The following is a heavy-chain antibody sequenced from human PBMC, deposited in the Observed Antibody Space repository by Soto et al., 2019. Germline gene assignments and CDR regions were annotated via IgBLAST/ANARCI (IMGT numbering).Heavy chain of an antibody. D-gene: IGHD5-12*01. CDR1: GFTFSSYG. Sequence: QVQLVESGGGVVQPGRSLTLSCAASGFTFSSYGMHWVRQAPGKGLEWVAVIWYDGSHKYYADSVTGRVTSSRDNSKNTLYLQMNSLRAEDTAIYYCARDGGCRDGYTVGCNWFDPWGQGTLVTVSS. J-gene: IGHJ5*02. CDR2: IWYDGSHK. CDR3: ARDGGCRDGYTVGCNWFDP. V-gene: IGHV3-33*01.